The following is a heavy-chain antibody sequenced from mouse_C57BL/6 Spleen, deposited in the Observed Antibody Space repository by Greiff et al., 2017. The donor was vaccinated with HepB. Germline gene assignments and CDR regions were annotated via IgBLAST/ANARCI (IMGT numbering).Heavy chain of an antibody. J-gene: IGHJ1*03. Sequence: EVHLVVSGGGLVKPGGSLKLSCAASGFTFSSYAMSWVRQTPEKRLEWVATISDGGSYTYYPDNVKGRFTISRDNAKNNLYLQMSHLKSEDTAMYYCARVGDWYFDVWGTGTTVTVSS. CDR3: ARVGDWYFDV. V-gene: IGHV5-4*01. CDR2: ISDGGSYT. CDR1: GFTFSSYA.